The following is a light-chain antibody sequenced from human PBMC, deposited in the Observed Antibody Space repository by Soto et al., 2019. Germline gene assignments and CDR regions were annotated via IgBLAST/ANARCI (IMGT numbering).Light chain of an antibody. CDR2: GNN. Sequence: QAVVTQPPSVSGAPGQRVTIPCTGTSSNIGAGFDVHWYQHLPGTAPKLLIYGNNHRPSGVPDRFSGSKSGTSASLAITGLQAEDEADYSCQSFDTSLGRSVFGGGPQLTVL. J-gene: IGLJ2*01. CDR1: SSNIGAGFD. V-gene: IGLV1-40*01. CDR3: QSFDTSLGRSV.